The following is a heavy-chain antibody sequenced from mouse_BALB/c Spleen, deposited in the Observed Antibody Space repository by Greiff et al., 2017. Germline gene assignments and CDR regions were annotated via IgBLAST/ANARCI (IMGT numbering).Heavy chain of an antibody. CDR2: IWAGGST. D-gene: IGHD4-1*01. CDR1: GFSLTSYG. J-gene: IGHJ3*01. V-gene: IGHV2-9*02. Sequence: VMLVESGPGLVAPSQSLSITCTVSGFSLTSYGVHWVRQPPGKGLEWLGVIWAGGSTNYNSALMSRLSISKDNSKSQVFLKMNSLQTDDTAMYYCAREGEGLTAFAYWGQGTLVTVSA. CDR3: AREGEGLTAFAY.